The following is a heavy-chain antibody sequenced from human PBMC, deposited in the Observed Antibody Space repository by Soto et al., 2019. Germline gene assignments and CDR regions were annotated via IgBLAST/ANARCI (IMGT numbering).Heavy chain of an antibody. J-gene: IGHJ4*02. CDR2: IYRTGST. CDR1: GGSFTSNNW. D-gene: IGHD1-7*01. CDR3: ASRDPGTSVDY. Sequence: SEALSLTCAVSGGSFTSNNWWTWVRQPPGQGLEWIGEIYRTGSTNYNPSLKSRVTISLDKSENQFSLKVTSLTAADTAVYYCASRDPGTSVDYWGQGTLVTVSS. V-gene: IGHV4-4*02.